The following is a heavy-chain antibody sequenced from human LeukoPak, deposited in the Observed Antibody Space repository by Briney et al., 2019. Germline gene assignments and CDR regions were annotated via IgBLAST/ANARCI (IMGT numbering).Heavy chain of an antibody. D-gene: IGHD3-22*01. V-gene: IGHV3-48*01. J-gene: IGHJ3*02. CDR3: AKDLGVYYDTSGHDFDI. Sequence: GGPLRLSCAASGFTFRSYSMNWFRKAPGKGLEGVSYISTRSSSIYYTDSVEGRFTISRDNSKNMLFLQMNSLRAEDTAIYYCAKDLGVYYDTSGHDFDIWGQGTMVTVSS. CDR2: ISTRSSSI. CDR1: GFTFRSYS.